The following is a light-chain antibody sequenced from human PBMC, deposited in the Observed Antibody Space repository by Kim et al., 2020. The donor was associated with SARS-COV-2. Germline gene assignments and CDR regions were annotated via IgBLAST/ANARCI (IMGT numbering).Light chain of an antibody. Sequence: SATEGNRVAITCRASQSSSSRLAWYQQKPGKAPKLLIYSVYSLESGVPSRFSGSGSGTEFTLNISSLQRDDFATYYCQQYKRYLWSFGQGTKLEI. CDR1: QSSSSR. CDR3: QQYKRYLWS. V-gene: IGKV1-5*03. CDR2: SVY. J-gene: IGKJ2*04.